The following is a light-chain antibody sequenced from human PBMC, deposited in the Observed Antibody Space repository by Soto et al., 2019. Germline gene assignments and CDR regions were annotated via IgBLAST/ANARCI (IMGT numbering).Light chain of an antibody. V-gene: IGKV1-39*01. CDR1: QSISSF. CDR2: AAS. Sequence: DIQMTQSPSSLSASVGDRVTITCRASQSISSFLNWYQQKPGKAHKLLIYAASSLQSGVPSRFSGSGSGTDFTLTISSLQPEDFASYDCQQSYSIPVTFGQGTKVEIK. J-gene: IGKJ1*01. CDR3: QQSYSIPVT.